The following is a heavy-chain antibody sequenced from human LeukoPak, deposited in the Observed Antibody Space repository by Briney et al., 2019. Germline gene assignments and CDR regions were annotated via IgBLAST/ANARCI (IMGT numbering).Heavy chain of an antibody. Sequence: SETLSLTCTVSGYSISSGYYWGWIRQPPGKGLEWIGSIYHSGSTYYNPSLKSRVTIPVDTSKNQFSLKLSSATAADTAVYYCHIGYCSSTSCYSDAFDIWGQGTMVTVSS. CDR1: GYSISSGYY. V-gene: IGHV4-38-2*02. D-gene: IGHD2-2*01. CDR3: HIGYCSSTSCYSDAFDI. J-gene: IGHJ3*02. CDR2: IYHSGST.